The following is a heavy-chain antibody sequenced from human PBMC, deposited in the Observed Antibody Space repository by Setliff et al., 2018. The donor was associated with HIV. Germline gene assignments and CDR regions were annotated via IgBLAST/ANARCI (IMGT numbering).Heavy chain of an antibody. CDR2: IYTSGST. CDR1: GGSISSGSNY. J-gene: IGHJ5*02. V-gene: IGHV4-61*09. CDR3: ARGPGWPNWFDP. Sequence: NPSETLSLTCAVSGGSISSGSNYWSWIRQPAGKGLEWIGHIYTSGSTNYNPSLKSRVTISADTSKNQFSLKLSSVTAADTAVYYCARGPGWPNWFDPWGQGTLVTVSS. D-gene: IGHD6-19*01.